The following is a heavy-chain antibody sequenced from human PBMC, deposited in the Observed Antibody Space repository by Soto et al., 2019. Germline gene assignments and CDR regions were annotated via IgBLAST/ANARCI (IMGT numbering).Heavy chain of an antibody. J-gene: IGHJ4*02. CDR1: GFTFSSYW. CDR3: ARWFTYGNFDYFDY. CDR2: IDSGGRTT. Sequence: GSLRLSCAASGFTFSSYWMHWVRQPPGKGLVWVSRIDSGGRTTTYADSVKGRFTISRDNAKSTLYLQMNGLRAEDTALYYCARWFTYGNFDYFDYWGQGTQVTVSS. V-gene: IGHV3-74*01. D-gene: IGHD3-10*01.